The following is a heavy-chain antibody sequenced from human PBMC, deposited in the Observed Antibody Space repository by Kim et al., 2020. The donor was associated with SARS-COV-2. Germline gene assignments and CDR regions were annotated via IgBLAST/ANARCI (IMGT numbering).Heavy chain of an antibody. CDR3: AKDEGSTYYDFWSGYPTQYFQH. J-gene: IGHJ1*01. Sequence: GGSLRLSCAASGFTFSSYAMSWVRQAPGKGLEWVSAISGSGGSTYYADSVKGRFTISRDNSKNTLYLQMNSLRAEDTAVYYCAKDEGSTYYDFWSGYPTQYFQHWGQGTLVTVSS. CDR2: ISGSGGST. CDR1: GFTFSSYA. D-gene: IGHD3-3*01. V-gene: IGHV3-23*01.